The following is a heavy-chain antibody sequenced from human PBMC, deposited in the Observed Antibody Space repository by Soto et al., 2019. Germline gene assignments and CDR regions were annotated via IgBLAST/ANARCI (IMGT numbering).Heavy chain of an antibody. J-gene: IGHJ3*02. CDR1: GYTFTSYG. CDR2: ISAYNGNT. Sequence: QVQLVQSGAEVKKPGASVKVSCKASGYTFTSYGISWVRQAPGQGLEWMGWISAYNGNTNYAQKLQGRGTKTTDTSTSTAYMELRSLRSDDTAVYYCASGYCSSTSCPYDAFDIWGQGTMVTVSS. CDR3: ASGYCSSTSCPYDAFDI. D-gene: IGHD2-2*01. V-gene: IGHV1-18*01.